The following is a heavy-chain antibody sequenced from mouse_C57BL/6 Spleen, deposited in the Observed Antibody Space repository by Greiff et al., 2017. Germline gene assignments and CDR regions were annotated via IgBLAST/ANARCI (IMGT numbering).Heavy chain of an antibody. CDR3: ARAGDGNYLYNFDY. Sequence: QVQLQQSGAELARPGASVKMSCKASGYTFTSYTMHWVKQRPGQGLEWIGYINPSSGYTKYNQKFKDKATFTADKSSSTAYMQLSTLTSEDSAVYYCARAGDGNYLYNFDYWAQGATLTVSS. CDR1: GYTFTSYT. D-gene: IGHD2-1*01. CDR2: INPSSGYT. J-gene: IGHJ2*01. V-gene: IGHV1-4*01.